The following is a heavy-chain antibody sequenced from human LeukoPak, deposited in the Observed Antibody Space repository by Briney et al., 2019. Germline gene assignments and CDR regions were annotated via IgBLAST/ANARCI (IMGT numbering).Heavy chain of an antibody. Sequence: ASVKVSCKASGYTFTSYDINWVRQATGQGLEWMGWMNPNSGNTGYAQKFQGRVTMTRDMSTSTVYMELSSLRSEDTAVYYCARIAARADAFDIWGQGTMVTVSS. J-gene: IGHJ3*02. CDR1: GYTFTSYD. CDR3: ARIAARADAFDI. CDR2: MNPNSGNT. D-gene: IGHD6-6*01. V-gene: IGHV1-8*02.